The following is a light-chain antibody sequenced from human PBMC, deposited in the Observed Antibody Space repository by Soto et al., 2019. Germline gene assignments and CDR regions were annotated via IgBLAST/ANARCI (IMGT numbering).Light chain of an antibody. CDR2: EVT. CDR3: SSHTSSNTRV. V-gene: IGLV2-14*01. J-gene: IGLJ1*01. CDR1: STDVGGYNY. Sequence: QSVPPQPASVSGSTGQSITISCTVTSTDVGGYNYGSWYQQHPGKAPKLIIYEVTNRPSGISYRFSGSKSGNTASLTISGLQAEDEADYYCSSHTSSNTRVFGTGTKVTVL.